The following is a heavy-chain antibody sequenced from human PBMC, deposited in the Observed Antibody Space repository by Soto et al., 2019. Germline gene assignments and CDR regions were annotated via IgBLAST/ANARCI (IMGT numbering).Heavy chain of an antibody. CDR3: AKPLYYYGSGSYYFDY. CDR1: GFTFSSYG. J-gene: IGHJ4*02. Sequence: GSLRLSCAASGFTFSSYGMHWVRQAPGKGLEWVAVISYDGSNKYYADSVKGRFTISRDNSKNTLYLQMNSLRAEDTAVYYCAKPLYYYGSGSYYFDYWGQGTLVTVSS. D-gene: IGHD3-10*01. CDR2: ISYDGSNK. V-gene: IGHV3-30*18.